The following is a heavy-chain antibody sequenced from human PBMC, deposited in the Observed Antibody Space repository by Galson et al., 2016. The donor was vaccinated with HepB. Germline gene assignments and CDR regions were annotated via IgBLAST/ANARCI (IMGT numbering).Heavy chain of an antibody. J-gene: IGHJ1*01. CDR1: RFSFSDFW. CDR3: TEVDGW. D-gene: IGHD6-19*01. Sequence: SLRLSCAASRFSFSDFWIHWVRQAPGKGLEWVATLSNEGSGRAYCADSVRGRFTISRDDAKNTLHLEMNSLSVEDTALYYCTEVDGWWGQGTLVTVSS. V-gene: IGHV3-74*01. CDR2: LSNEGSGR.